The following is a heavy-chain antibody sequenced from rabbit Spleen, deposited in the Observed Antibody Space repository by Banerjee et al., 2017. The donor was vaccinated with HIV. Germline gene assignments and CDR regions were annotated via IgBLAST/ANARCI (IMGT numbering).Heavy chain of an antibody. Sequence: QSLEESGGDLVKPGASLTLTCKASGFDLSGSYYMCWVRQAPGKGLEWIGYIDPVFGITYYANWVNGRFSISRENAQNTVFLQMTSLTAADTATYFCARDGAGGSYFALWGPGTLVTVS. V-gene: IGHV1S40*01. J-gene: IGHJ4*01. CDR3: ARDGAGGSYFAL. CDR1: GFDLSGSYY. D-gene: IGHD8-1*01. CDR2: IDPVFGIT.